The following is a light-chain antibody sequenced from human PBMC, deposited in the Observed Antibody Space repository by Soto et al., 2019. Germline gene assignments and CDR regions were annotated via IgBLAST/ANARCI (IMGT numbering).Light chain of an antibody. CDR2: GAS. CDR3: QQYGNSRGT. CDR1: QSVSSSY. J-gene: IGKJ1*01. V-gene: IGKV3-20*01. Sequence: EIVLTQSPGTLSLSPGERATLSGRASQSVSSSYLAWYQQKPGQAPRLLIYGASSRATGIPDRFSGSGSGTDFTLTISRLEPEDFAVYYCQQYGNSRGTFGQGTRWIS.